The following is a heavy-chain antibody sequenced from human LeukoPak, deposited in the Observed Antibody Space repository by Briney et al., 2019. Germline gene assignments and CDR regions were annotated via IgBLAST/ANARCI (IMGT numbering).Heavy chain of an antibody. V-gene: IGHV1-46*01. J-gene: IGHJ5*02. CDR2: INPSGGST. CDR1: GYTFTSYY. Sequence: PRASVKVSCKASGYTFTSYYMHWVRQAPGQGLEWMGIINPSGGSTSYAQKFQGRVTLTRDMSTSTDYLELSSLRSEDTAVYYCARDNSVRDEAWWFYPWGQGTLVTVSS. D-gene: IGHD5-24*01. CDR3: ARDNSVRDEAWWFYP.